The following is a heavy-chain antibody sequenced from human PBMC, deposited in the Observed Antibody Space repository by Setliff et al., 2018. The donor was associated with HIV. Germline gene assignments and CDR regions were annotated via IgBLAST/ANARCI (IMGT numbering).Heavy chain of an antibody. CDR3: ARIVRPSYYYYYYMDV. CDR2: FDPQDGKT. V-gene: IGHV1-24*01. D-gene: IGHD3-10*02. CDR1: GYTLSELS. J-gene: IGHJ6*03. Sequence: ASVKVSCKVYGYTLSELSIHWVRQAPGKGLEWMGYFDPQDGKTIYAQKFQGRVTMTEDTSTYTAYMELSGLRSEDTAVYYCARIVRPSYYYYYYMDVWGKGTTVTVSS.